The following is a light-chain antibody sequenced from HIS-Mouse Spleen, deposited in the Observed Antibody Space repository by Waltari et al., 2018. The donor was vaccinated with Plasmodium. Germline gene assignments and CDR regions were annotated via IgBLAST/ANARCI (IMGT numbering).Light chain of an antibody. CDR2: GAS. V-gene: IGKV3-15*01. Sequence: EIVITQSPSTLSVSPGERATLSCRASQSVSSNLAWYQQKPGQAPRLLIYGASTRATGIPARFSGSGSGTEFTLTISSLQSEDFAVYYCQQYNNWPFTFGPGTKVEIK. CDR1: QSVSSN. J-gene: IGKJ3*01. CDR3: QQYNNWPFT.